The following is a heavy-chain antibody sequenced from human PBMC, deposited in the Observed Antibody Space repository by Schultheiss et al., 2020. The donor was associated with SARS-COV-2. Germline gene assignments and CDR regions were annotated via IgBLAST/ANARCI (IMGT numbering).Heavy chain of an antibody. Sequence: GSLRLSCTVSGGSISSYYWSWIRQPPGKGLEWIGHIHQSGGTKYNPSLASRLTMSVDTSKNQFSLKLSSVTAADTAVYYCARGMVYYYYGMDVWGQGTTVTVSS. J-gene: IGHJ6*02. V-gene: IGHV4-59*12. CDR2: IHQSGGT. CDR3: ARGMVYYYYGMDV. CDR1: GGSISSYY. D-gene: IGHD3-10*01.